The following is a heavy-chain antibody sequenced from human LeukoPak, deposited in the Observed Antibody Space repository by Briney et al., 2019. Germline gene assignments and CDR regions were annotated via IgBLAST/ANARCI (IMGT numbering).Heavy chain of an antibody. Sequence: PSQTLSLTCTVSGGSIISGGNYWSWLRQHPEKGLEWIGYVYYSGSTYYNPSLKSRVTVSVDTSKSQFSLKLISVTAADTAVYYCARYDSGGYYYIWGQGIQVTVSS. J-gene: IGHJ4*02. CDR1: GGSIISGGNY. CDR3: ARYDSGGYYYI. V-gene: IGHV4-31*03. D-gene: IGHD3-22*01. CDR2: VYYSGST.